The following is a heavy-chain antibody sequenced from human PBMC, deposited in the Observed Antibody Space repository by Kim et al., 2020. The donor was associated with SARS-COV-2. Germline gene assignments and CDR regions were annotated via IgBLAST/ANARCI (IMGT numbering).Heavy chain of an antibody. Sequence: GGSLRLSCAVSGITFSSYWMHWVRQAPGKGLVWLSRINSAGSTTSYADSVKGRFTISRDNAKNTLYLQMNSLRAEDTAVYYCARGQMVRGVDWFDRWGQGTLVTVSS. D-gene: IGHD3-10*01. CDR1: GITFSSYW. V-gene: IGHV3-74*01. CDR3: ARGQMVRGVDWFDR. CDR2: INSAGSTT. J-gene: IGHJ5*02.